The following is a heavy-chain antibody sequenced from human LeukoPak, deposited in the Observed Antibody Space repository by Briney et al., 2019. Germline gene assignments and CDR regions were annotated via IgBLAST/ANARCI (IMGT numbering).Heavy chain of an antibody. V-gene: IGHV3-21*01. D-gene: IGHD6-6*01. CDR2: ISSSSYI. CDR3: ASLYSSSSYYYYYYMDV. J-gene: IGHJ6*03. CDR1: GFTFSSYS. Sequence: GGSLRLSCAASGFTFSSYSMNWVRQAPGKGLEWVSSISSSSYIYYADSVKGRFTISRDNAKNSLYLQMNSLRAEDTAVYYCASLYSSSSYYYYYYMDVWGKGTTVTVSS.